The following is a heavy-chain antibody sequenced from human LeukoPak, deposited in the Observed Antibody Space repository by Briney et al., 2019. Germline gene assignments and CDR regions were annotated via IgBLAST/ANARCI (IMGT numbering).Heavy chain of an antibody. Sequence: GGSLRLSCAASGFTFSSYAMSWVRQAPGKGLEWVSAISGSGGSTYYADSAKGRFTISRDNSKNTLYLQMNSLRAEDTAVYYCAKDNSGAAALPSDYWGQGTLVTVSS. CDR2: ISGSGGST. J-gene: IGHJ4*02. CDR3: AKDNSGAAALPSDY. CDR1: GFTFSSYA. V-gene: IGHV3-23*01. D-gene: IGHD6-13*01.